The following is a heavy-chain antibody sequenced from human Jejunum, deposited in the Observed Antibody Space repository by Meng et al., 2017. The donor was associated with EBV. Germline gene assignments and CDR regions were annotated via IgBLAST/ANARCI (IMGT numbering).Heavy chain of an antibody. V-gene: IGHV3-15*01. Sequence: EGVLVEAGGGLLKSGGSRRLSCGASGFTFRNAWMNWVSQAPGKGLEWVGRVKSKADGGTTDYAAPMNGRFIISRDDSENTVYLQMNSLKTEDTAVYYCSGDIRSEWGFNYWGQGNLVTVSS. CDR2: VKSKADGGTT. D-gene: IGHD1-26*01. CDR1: GFTFRNAW. CDR3: SGDIRSEWGFNY. J-gene: IGHJ4*02.